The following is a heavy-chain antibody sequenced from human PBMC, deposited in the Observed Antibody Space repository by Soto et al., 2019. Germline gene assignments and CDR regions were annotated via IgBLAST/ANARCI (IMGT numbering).Heavy chain of an antibody. CDR3: ATQGFYRMGV. CDR2: IHHSGAT. V-gene: IGHV4-4*02. Sequence: QVQLQESGPGLVQPSGTLSLTCAVSGDSITGDNWWSWVRQPPGKGLEWIGEIHHSGATNYNPSLQGRVTLSVDKSQNQSSLKLNSVTAADPAVFYCATQGFYRMGVWGRGTTVTVSS. J-gene: IGHJ6*02. CDR1: GDSITGDNW.